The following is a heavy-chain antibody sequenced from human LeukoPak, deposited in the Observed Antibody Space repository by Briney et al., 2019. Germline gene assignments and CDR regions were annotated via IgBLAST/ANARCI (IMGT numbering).Heavy chain of an antibody. CDR2: ISGSGGST. CDR3: ARRYCSSTTCPVDC. V-gene: IGHV3-23*01. D-gene: IGHD2-2*01. Sequence: PGGSPRLSCAASGFTFSSYAMSWVRQAPGKGLEWVSAISGSGGSTYYADSVKGRFTISRDNSKNTLYLQMNSLRAEDTAVYYCARRYCSSTTCPVDCWGQGTLVTVSS. CDR1: GFTFSSYA. J-gene: IGHJ4*02.